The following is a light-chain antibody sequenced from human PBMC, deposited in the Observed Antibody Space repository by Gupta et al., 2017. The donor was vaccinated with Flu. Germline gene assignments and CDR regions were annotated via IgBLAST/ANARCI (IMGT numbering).Light chain of an antibody. CDR2: AAS. CDR3: LQQNSCPLT. Sequence: DIQTTPSPASLSASVGDRVTLTCRASQGVKKDLAWYHQKPGKAPKRLIYAASSWKSGVPSRFSGRCSGTEFTLTISSRLPEDFATYYRLQQNSCPLTFGKGHQWRL. CDR1: QGVKKD. V-gene: IGKV1-17*01. J-gene: IGKJ5*01.